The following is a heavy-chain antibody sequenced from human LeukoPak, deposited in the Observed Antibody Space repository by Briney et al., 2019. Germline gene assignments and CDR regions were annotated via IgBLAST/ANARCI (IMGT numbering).Heavy chain of an antibody. J-gene: IGHJ4*02. D-gene: IGHD5-12*01. CDR3: ARRRGYSGYVDY. V-gene: IGHV4-39*07. CDR1: GGSISSSSYY. CDR2: INHSGST. Sequence: SETLSLTCTVSGGSISSSSYYWGWIRQPPGKGLEWIGEINHSGSTNYNPSLKSRVTISVDTSKNQFSLKLSSVTAADTAVYYCARRRGYSGYVDYWGQGTLVTVSS.